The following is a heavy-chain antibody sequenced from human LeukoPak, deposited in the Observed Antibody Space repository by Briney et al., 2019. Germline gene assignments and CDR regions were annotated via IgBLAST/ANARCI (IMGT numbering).Heavy chain of an antibody. J-gene: IGHJ3*02. V-gene: IGHV1-18*01. Sequence: AAVQVSFQASGCPFPSYGISWVRPAPGQGREGMGWISAYNGNTHYSQTLEGRLTITSHTYASTSYEALMSLRSDHAAVFYCARVRSNPLRDGVDIWGQGTMVTVSS. CDR3: ARVRSNPLRDGVDI. CDR2: ISAYNGNT. D-gene: IGHD4-11*01. CDR1: GCPFPSYG.